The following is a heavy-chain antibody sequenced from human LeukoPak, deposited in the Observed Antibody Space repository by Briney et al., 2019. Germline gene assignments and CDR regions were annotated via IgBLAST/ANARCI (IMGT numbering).Heavy chain of an antibody. CDR3: ARMRTYYYDSSGYYSGPMFGP. CDR2: IYTSGST. D-gene: IGHD3-22*01. J-gene: IGHJ5*02. V-gene: IGHV4-4*07. Sequence: SETLSLTCTVSGGSISSYYWSWIRQPAGKGLEWIGRIYTSGSTNYNPSLKSRVTMSVDTSKNQFSLKLSSVTAADTAVYYCARMRTYYYDSSGYYSGPMFGPWGQGTLITVSS. CDR1: GGSISSYY.